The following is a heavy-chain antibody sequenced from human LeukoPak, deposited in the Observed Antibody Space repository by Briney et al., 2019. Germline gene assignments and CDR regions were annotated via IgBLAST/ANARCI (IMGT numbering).Heavy chain of an antibody. D-gene: IGHD2-2*01. CDR1: GFTLSNYW. CDR2: IKQDGSEK. J-gene: IGHJ4*02. V-gene: IGHV3-7*01. Sequence: GGSLRLSCAPSGFTLSNYWMSWVRQAPGRGLEWVANIKQDGSEKYYVDSVKGRFTISRDNAKNSLYLQINSLSAEDTAVYYCARGYCSSTSSYLFDHWGQGTLVTVSS. CDR3: ARGYCSSTSSYLFDH.